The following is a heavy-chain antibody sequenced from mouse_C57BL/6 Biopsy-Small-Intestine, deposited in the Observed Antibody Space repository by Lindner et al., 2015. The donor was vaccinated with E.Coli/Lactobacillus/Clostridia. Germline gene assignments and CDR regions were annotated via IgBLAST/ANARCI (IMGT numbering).Heavy chain of an antibody. Sequence: VQLQESGADLVRPGASVKLSCTASGFNIKDDYMHWVKQRPEQGLEWIGRIDPANANTKYAPKFQDKATITADTSSNTAYLQLSSLTSEDTAVYYCARSRLRLWFAYWGQGTLVTVSA. CDR2: IDPANANT. CDR1: GFNIKDDY. J-gene: IGHJ3*01. CDR3: ARSRLRLWFAY. D-gene: IGHD2-4*01. V-gene: IGHV14-3*01.